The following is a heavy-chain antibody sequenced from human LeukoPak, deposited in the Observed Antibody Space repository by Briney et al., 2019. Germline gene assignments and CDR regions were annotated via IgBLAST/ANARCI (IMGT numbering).Heavy chain of an antibody. CDR1: GDSIGSHY. Sequence: SQTLSLTCTVSGDSIGSHYWRWIRQPAGKGLEWIGYTFYVGSTNYNPSLKSRVTISVDTSKNQFSLKLNSVTAADTAVYYCARDYYDSRGEAFDIWGQGTMVTVSS. CDR2: TFYVGST. CDR3: ARDYYDSRGEAFDI. V-gene: IGHV4-59*11. D-gene: IGHD3-22*01. J-gene: IGHJ3*02.